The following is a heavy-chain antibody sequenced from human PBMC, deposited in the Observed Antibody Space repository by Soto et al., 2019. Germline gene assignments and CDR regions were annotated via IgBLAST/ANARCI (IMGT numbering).Heavy chain of an antibody. Sequence: PSETLSLTCTVSGGSISSGDYYWSWIRQPPGKGLEWIGYIYYSGSTNYNPSLKSRVTISVDTSKNQFSLKLSSVTAADTAVYYCARDHSTDYYFDYWGQGTLVTVSS. J-gene: IGHJ4*02. D-gene: IGHD6-13*01. CDR1: GGSISSGDYY. CDR2: IYYSGST. V-gene: IGHV4-61*08. CDR3: ARDHSTDYYFDY.